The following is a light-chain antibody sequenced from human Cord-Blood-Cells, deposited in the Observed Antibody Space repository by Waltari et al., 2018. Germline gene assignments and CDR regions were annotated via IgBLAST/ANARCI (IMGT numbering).Light chain of an antibody. CDR1: QSVSSY. CDR3: QQRSNWLT. V-gene: IGKV3-11*01. J-gene: IGKJ4*01. Sequence: EIVLTQSPATLSLSPGARATLSCRASQSVSSYLAWYQQNPGQAPRLLIYDASNRATGIPARFSGSGSGTDFTLTISSLEPEDFAVYYCQQRSNWLTFGGGTKVEIK. CDR2: DAS.